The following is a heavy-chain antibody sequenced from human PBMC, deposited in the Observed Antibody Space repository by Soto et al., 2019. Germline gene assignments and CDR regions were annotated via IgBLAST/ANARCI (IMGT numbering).Heavy chain of an antibody. CDR3: AKDRYHHATPGWFDP. J-gene: IGHJ5*02. Sequence: GGSLRLSCAASGFTFSTYAMIWVRQAPGKGLEWVSAISGSGGATYYADSVKGRFTISRDNSKNTLYLQMNSLRAEDTAVYYCAKDRYHHATPGWFDPWGQGTLVTVSS. CDR2: ISGSGGAT. CDR1: GFTFSTYA. V-gene: IGHV3-23*01. D-gene: IGHD2-2*01.